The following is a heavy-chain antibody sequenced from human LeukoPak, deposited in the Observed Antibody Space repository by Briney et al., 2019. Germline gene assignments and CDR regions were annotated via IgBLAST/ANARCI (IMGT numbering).Heavy chain of an antibody. CDR3: AREVSHGYDYVWGSYRGNFDY. J-gene: IGHJ4*02. D-gene: IGHD3-16*02. Sequence: PSETLSLTCTVSGYSISSGYYWGWVRQPPGKWLEWIGSIYHSGSTYYNPSLKSRVTISVDTSKNQFSLKLSSVTAADTAVYYCAREVSHGYDYVWGSYRGNFDYWGQGTLVTVSS. CDR1: GYSISSGYY. V-gene: IGHV4-38-2*02. CDR2: IYHSGST.